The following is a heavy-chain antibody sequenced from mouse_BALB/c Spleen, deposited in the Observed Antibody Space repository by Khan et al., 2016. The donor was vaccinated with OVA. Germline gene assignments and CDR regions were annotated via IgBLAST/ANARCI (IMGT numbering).Heavy chain of an antibody. D-gene: IGHD2-1*01. CDR3: ARSGYGNPFAY. CDR2: INPSNGDT. CDR1: GYTFTSFY. V-gene: IGHV1S81*02. Sequence: QVQLQQSGAELVKPGASVKISCKASGYTFTSFYMYWVKQRPGQGLEWIGGINPSNGDTHFYEKFKSKAKLTVDKSSTTAYMQFSSLTSEDSAVYYCARSGYGNPFAYWGQGTLVTVSA. J-gene: IGHJ3*01.